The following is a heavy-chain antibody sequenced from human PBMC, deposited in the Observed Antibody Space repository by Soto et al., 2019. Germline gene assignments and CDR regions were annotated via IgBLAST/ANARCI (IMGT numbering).Heavy chain of an antibody. J-gene: IGHJ4*02. Sequence: SETLSLTCTVSGDSISTFYWGWIRQSPGKELEWIGYVYYTGSTNYNPSLKSRVTISVDRSKNQFSLKLTSANAADTAVYYCARGRKVRNCADDSSDYVYFFDYWGKGNQFTVSS. CDR1: GDSISTFY. D-gene: IGHD3-22*01. CDR3: ARGRKVRNCADDSSDYVYFFDY. V-gene: IGHV4-59*01. CDR2: VYYTGST.